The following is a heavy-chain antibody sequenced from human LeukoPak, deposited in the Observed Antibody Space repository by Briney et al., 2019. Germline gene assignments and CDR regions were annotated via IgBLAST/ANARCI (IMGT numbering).Heavy chain of an antibody. V-gene: IGHV4-39*01. J-gene: IGHJ4*02. D-gene: IGHD6-13*01. Sequence: SETLSLTCTVSGGSISSGGYYWSWIRQPPGKGLEWIGSMFYNGSPYYNPSLKSRVTISVDTSNNQFSLRVSSVTAADTAVYYCARRRGYSGSYYYFDYWGQGTLVTVSS. CDR2: MFYNGSP. CDR1: GGSISSGGYY. CDR3: ARRRGYSGSYYYFDY.